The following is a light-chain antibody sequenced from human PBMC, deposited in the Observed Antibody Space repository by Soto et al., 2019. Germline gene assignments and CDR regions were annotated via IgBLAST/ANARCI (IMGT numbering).Light chain of an antibody. J-gene: IGLJ2*01. V-gene: IGLV1-40*01. CDR3: GGWDDSLSGPV. CDR2: GDN. Sequence: QSVLTQPPSVSGAPGQRVAISCTGSSSNIGAEYDVHWYQQLPGTAPKRLIYGDNNRPSGVPDRFSGSKSGTSASLAITGLQPEDEADYYCGGWDDSLSGPVFGGGTKLTVL. CDR1: SSNIGAEYD.